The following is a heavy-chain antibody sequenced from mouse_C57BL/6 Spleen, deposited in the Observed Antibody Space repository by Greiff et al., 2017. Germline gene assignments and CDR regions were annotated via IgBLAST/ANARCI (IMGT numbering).Heavy chain of an antibody. J-gene: IGHJ3*01. Sequence: DVKLVESGGGLVQPKGSLKLSCAASGFSFNTYAMNWVRQAPGKGLEWVARIRSKSNNYATYYADSVKDRFTISRDDSESMLYLQMNNLKTEDTAMYYCVSYSWFAYWGQGTLVTVSA. CDR3: VSYSWFAY. D-gene: IGHD2-1*01. CDR2: IRSKSNNYAT. V-gene: IGHV10-1*01. CDR1: GFSFNTYA.